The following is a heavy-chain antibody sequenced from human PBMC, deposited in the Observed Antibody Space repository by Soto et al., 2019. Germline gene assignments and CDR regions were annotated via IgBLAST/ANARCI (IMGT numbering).Heavy chain of an antibody. Sequence: GGSLRLSCVSSGFSFSAFSMNWVRQAPGKGLEWVSYISSSSSTIYYADSVKGRLTISRDNAKNSLFLQMDSLRGEDTAVYYCAKDLYGRPDGYYYGMDAWGQGTTVTVSS. CDR1: GFSFSAFS. CDR3: AKDLYGRPDGYYYGMDA. J-gene: IGHJ6*02. D-gene: IGHD3-10*01. CDR2: ISSSSSTI. V-gene: IGHV3-48*01.